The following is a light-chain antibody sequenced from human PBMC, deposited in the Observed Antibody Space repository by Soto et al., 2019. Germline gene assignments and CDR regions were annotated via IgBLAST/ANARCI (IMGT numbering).Light chain of an antibody. Sequence: EIVLTQSPAPLYLSPGERATLSCRASQSVSTYFAWYQQKPGQAPRLLIYDASNRATGIPARFSGSGSGTDFTLTISSLEPEDFAVYYCQQRSNWGLPVGGGTEVDIK. CDR3: QQRSNWGLP. CDR2: DAS. J-gene: IGKJ4*01. V-gene: IGKV3-11*01. CDR1: QSVSTY.